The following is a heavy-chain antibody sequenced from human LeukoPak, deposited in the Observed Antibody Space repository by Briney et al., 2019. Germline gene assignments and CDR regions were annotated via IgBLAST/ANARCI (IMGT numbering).Heavy chain of an antibody. CDR2: INPNSGGT. CDR1: GYTFTGYY. D-gene: IGHD3-22*01. V-gene: IGHV1-2*02. CDR3: ARDYYENSGLGAFDI. J-gene: IGHJ3*02. Sequence: ASVKVSCKASGYTFTGYYMHWVRQAPGQGLEWMGWINPNSGGTNYAQKFQGRVTMTRDTSISTAYMELSRLGSDDTAVYYCARDYYENSGLGAFDIWGQGTMVTVSS.